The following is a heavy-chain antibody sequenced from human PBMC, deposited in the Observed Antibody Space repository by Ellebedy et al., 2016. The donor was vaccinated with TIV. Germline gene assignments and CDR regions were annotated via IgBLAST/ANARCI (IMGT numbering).Heavy chain of an antibody. J-gene: IGHJ6*02. CDR3: ARGPGITPATYYSSALDI. Sequence: MPSETLSLTCDIHGASFRDSYWTWIRQPPGTGLEWIGEVPNAGSTNYNPSLKNRAAIFLDRSNTRFSLSLASVTAADAAVYYCARGPGITPATYYSSALDIWGQGVTVTVSS. D-gene: IGHD2/OR15-2a*01. CDR1: GASFRDSY. V-gene: IGHV4-34*01. CDR2: VPNAGST.